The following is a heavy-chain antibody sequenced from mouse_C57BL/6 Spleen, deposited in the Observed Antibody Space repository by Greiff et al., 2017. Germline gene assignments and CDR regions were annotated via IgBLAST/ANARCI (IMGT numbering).Heavy chain of an antibody. J-gene: IGHJ4*01. CDR2: INPSNGGT. Sequence: QVQLKQSGTELVKPGASVKLSCKASGYTFTSYWMHWVKQRPGQGLEWIGNINPSNGGTNYNEKFKSKATLTVDKSSSTAYMQLSSLTSEDSAVYYCARSNRQGAMDYWGQGTSVTVSS. V-gene: IGHV1-53*01. D-gene: IGHD3-2*01. CDR1: GYTFTSYW. CDR3: ARSNRQGAMDY.